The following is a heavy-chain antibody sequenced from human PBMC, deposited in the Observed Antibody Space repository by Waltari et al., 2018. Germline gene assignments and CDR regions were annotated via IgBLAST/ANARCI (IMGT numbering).Heavy chain of an antibody. Sequence: EEQLLESGGGLVQPGDSLRLSCAASGFTVSSNYMSWVRQAPGKGLGGVSVIYSGGSTYYEDSGKGRFTISRDNSKNTLYLQMNSLRAEDTAVYYCARGDSYGHFFDYWGQGTLVTVSS. CDR1: GFTVSSNY. D-gene: IGHD5-18*01. J-gene: IGHJ4*02. CDR2: IYSGGST. CDR3: ARGDSYGHFFDY. V-gene: IGHV3-53*01.